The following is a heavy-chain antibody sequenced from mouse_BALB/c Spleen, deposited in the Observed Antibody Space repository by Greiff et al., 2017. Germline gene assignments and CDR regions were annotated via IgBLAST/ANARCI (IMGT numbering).Heavy chain of an antibody. CDR2: IDPSDSET. V-gene: IGHV1S127*01. Sequence: QVHVKQSGPQLVRPGASVKISCKASGYSFTSYWMHWVKQRPGQGLEWIGMIDPSDSETRLNQKFKDKATLTVDKSSSTAYMQLSSPTSEDSAVYYCAREGATEFFAYWGQGTLVTVSA. CDR3: AREGATEFFAY. D-gene: IGHD3-1*01. CDR1: GYSFTSYW. J-gene: IGHJ3*01.